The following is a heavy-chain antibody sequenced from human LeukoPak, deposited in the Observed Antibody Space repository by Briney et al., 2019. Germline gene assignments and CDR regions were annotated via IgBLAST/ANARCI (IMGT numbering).Heavy chain of an antibody. D-gene: IGHD6-13*01. V-gene: IGHV4-34*01. Sequence: PSETLSLTCAVYGGSFSGYYWSWIRQPPGKGLEWIGEINHSGSTNYNPSLKSRVTISVDTSKNQFSLKLSSVTAADTAVYYCASSIAAAGMIPPDYWGQGTLVTVSS. J-gene: IGHJ4*02. CDR3: ASSIAAAGMIPPDY. CDR1: GGSFSGYY. CDR2: INHSGST.